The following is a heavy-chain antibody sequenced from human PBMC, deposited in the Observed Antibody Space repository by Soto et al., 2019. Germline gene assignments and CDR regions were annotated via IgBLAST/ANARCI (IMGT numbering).Heavy chain of an antibody. Sequence: SETLSLTCTVSGGSISSYYWSWIRQPPGKGLEWIGYIYYSGSINYNPSLKSRVTISVDTSKNQFSLKLSSVTAADTAVYYCARVYDSSGYTDAFDIWGQGTMVTVSS. CDR2: IYYSGSI. CDR3: ARVYDSSGYTDAFDI. D-gene: IGHD3-22*01. J-gene: IGHJ3*02. CDR1: GGSISSYY. V-gene: IGHV4-59*01.